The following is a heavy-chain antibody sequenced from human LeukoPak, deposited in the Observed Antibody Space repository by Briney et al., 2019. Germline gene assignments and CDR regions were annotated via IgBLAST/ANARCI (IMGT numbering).Heavy chain of an antibody. CDR3: ARSPIQLWSSYYFDY. CDR2: IYYSGST. J-gene: IGHJ4*02. V-gene: IGHV4-31*03. CDR1: GGSISSGGYY. D-gene: IGHD5-18*01. Sequence: SQTLSLTCTVSGGSISSGGYYWSWIRQHPGKGLEWIGYIYYSGSTYYNPSLKSRVTISVDTSKNQFSLKLSSVTAADTAVYYCARSPIQLWSSYYFDYWGQGTLVTVSS.